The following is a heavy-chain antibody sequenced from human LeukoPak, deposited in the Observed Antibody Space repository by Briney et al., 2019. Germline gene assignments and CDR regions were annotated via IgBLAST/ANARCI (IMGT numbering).Heavy chain of an antibody. CDR2: IYHSGST. J-gene: IGHJ4*02. D-gene: IGHD3-16*01. Sequence: SETLSLTCTVSGGSISSYYWSWIRQPPGKGLEWIGYIYHSGSTDYNPSLKSRVTISVDTSKSQFSLKLTSLTTADTAVYYCTRGAGWLIDYWGQGILVTVSS. CDR3: TRGAGWLIDY. CDR1: GGSISSYY. V-gene: IGHV4-59*01.